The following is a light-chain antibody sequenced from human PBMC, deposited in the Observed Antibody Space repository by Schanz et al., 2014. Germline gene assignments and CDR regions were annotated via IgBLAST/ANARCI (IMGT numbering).Light chain of an antibody. V-gene: IGLV2-14*01. CDR3: CLYTPMSVI. CDR1: SSDVGGYNY. J-gene: IGLJ2*01. CDR2: DVS. Sequence: QSALTQPASVSGSPGQSITISCTGTSSDVGGYNYVSWYQQHPGKAPKLMIYDVSNRPSGVSNRFSGSKSGNTASLTISGLQAEDEADYYCCLYTPMSVIFGGGTKLTVL.